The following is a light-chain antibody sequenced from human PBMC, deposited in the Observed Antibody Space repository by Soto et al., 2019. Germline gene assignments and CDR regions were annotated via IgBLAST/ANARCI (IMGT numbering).Light chain of an antibody. CDR1: QSISSW. CDR3: QQYNSYPYT. V-gene: IGKV1-5*03. CDR2: KAS. Sequence: DIQMTQSPSTLSASVGDRVTITCRASQSISSWLAWYQQKPGKAPKLLIYKASSLESGVPSRFSGSGSETEFTLTISNLQPDDFATYYCQQYNSYPYTFGQGTKLAIK. J-gene: IGKJ2*01.